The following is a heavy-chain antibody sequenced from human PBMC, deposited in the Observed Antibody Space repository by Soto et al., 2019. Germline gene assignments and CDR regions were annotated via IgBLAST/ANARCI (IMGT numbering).Heavy chain of an antibody. D-gene: IGHD3-3*01. CDR3: TSTPKGYDFWSGYYPYFDY. V-gene: IGHV3-15*01. Sequence: EVQLVESGGGLVKPGGSLRLSCAASGFTFSNAWMSWVRQAPGKGLEWVGRIKSKTDGGTTDYAAPVKGRFTISRDDSKNTLYLQMNSLKTEDTAVYYCTSTPKGYDFWSGYYPYFDYWGQGTLVTVSS. J-gene: IGHJ4*02. CDR2: IKSKTDGGTT. CDR1: GFTFSNAW.